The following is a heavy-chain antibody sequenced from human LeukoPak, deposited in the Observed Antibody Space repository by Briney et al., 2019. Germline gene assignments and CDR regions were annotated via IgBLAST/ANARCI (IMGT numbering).Heavy chain of an antibody. CDR1: GGSFSGYY. CDR2: INHSGST. J-gene: IGHJ5*02. CDR3: ARDLIKYCSSTSCYWDWFDP. V-gene: IGHV4-34*01. D-gene: IGHD2-2*01. Sequence: SETLSLTCAVYGGSFSGYYWSWIRQPPGKGLEWIGEINHSGSTNYNPSLKSRVTMSVDTSKNQFSLKLSSVTAADTAVYYCARDLIKYCSSTSCYWDWFDPWGQGTLVTVSS.